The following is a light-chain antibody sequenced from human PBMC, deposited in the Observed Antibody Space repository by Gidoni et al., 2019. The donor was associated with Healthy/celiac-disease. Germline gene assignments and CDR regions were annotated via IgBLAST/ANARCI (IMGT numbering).Light chain of an antibody. J-gene: IGLJ2*01. Sequence: QSALTQPASESGSPGQSITISCTGTSSDVGSYNLVSCYQQHPGKAPKLMIYEGSKRPSGVSNRFSGSKSGNTASLTISGLQAEDEADYYCCSYAGSSTFVVFGGGTKLTVL. CDR3: CSYAGSSTFVV. V-gene: IGLV2-23*03. CDR1: SSDVGSYNL. CDR2: EGS.